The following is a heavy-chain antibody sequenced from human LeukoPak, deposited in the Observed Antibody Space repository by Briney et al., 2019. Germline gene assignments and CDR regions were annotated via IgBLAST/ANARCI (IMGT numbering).Heavy chain of an antibody. CDR3: ASGTYYDFWSGYRLDY. D-gene: IGHD3-3*01. J-gene: IGHJ4*02. V-gene: IGHV1-69*02. CDR2: IIPILGIA. CDR1: GGTFSSYT. Sequence: SVKVSCKASGGTFSSYTISWVRQAPGQGLEWMGRIIPILGIANYAQKFQGRDTITADKSTSTAYMELSSLRSEDTAVYYCASGTYYDFWSGYRLDYWGQGTLVTVSS.